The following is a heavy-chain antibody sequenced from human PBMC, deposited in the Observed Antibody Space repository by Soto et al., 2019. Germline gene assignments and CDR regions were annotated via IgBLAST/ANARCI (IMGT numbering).Heavy chain of an antibody. CDR2: ISAYNGNT. V-gene: IGHV1-18*01. D-gene: IGHD1-1*01. J-gene: IGHJ6*02. CDR3: ARAAGTLSYYGMDV. Sequence: ASVKVSCKASGYTFTSYGISWVRQAPGQGLEWMGWISAYNGNTNYAQKLQGRVTMTTDTSPSPDYMELRILRSDDTAVSYGARAAGTLSYYGMDVWGQGTTVTVSS. CDR1: GYTFTSYG.